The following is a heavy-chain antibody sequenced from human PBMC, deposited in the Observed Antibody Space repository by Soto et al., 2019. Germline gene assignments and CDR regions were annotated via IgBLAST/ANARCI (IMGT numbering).Heavy chain of an antibody. V-gene: IGHV1-46*01. D-gene: IGHD1-26*01. J-gene: IGHJ3*02. CDR2: INPSGGST. CDR3: ARQEPSGSYYLGDAFDI. CDR1: GYTFTSYY. Sequence: ASVKVSCKASGYTFTSYYMHWVRQAPGQGLEWMGIINPSGGSTSYAQKFQGRVTMTRDTSTSTVYMELSSLRSEDTAVYYCARQEPSGSYYLGDAFDIWGQGTMVTVSS.